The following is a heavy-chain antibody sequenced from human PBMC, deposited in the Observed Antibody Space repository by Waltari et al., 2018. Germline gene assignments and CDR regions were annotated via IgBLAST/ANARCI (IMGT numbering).Heavy chain of an antibody. CDR3: TKDSRYNWNLLDFDY. Sequence: EVQLVESGGDLVQPGRSLRLSCAASGFTFADYAMHWVRQAPGKGLEWVSGINWNSGSTGYADSVKGRFTISRDNAKNSLYLQMNSLRAEDTALYYCTKDSRYNWNLLDFDYWGQGTLVTVSS. CDR2: INWNSGST. D-gene: IGHD1-20*01. J-gene: IGHJ4*02. V-gene: IGHV3-9*01. CDR1: GFTFADYA.